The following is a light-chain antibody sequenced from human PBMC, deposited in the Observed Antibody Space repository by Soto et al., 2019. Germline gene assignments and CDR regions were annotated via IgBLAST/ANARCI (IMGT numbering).Light chain of an antibody. CDR3: QQYGSSPWT. CDR2: GAS. Sequence: EILLTQSPGTLSLSPGERATLSCRASQSVFSSYLAWYQKKPGQAPRLLIYGASSRATGIPDRFSGSGSGTDFTLTISSLEPEDFALYYCQQYGSSPWTFGQGTKVDIK. J-gene: IGKJ1*01. V-gene: IGKV3-20*01. CDR1: QSVFSSY.